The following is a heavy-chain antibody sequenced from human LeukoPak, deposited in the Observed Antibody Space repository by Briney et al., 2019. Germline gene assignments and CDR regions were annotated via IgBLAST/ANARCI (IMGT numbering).Heavy chain of an antibody. CDR3: ARVKNWYFDL. CDR1: GITFNSYT. V-gene: IGHV3-23*01. CDR2: ISGSGGST. Sequence: GGSLRLSCAASGITFNSYTMNWVRQAPGKGLEWVSAISGSGGSTYYADSVKGRFTISRDNSKNTLYLQMNSLRAEDTAVYYCARVKNWYFDLWGRGTLVTVSS. J-gene: IGHJ2*01.